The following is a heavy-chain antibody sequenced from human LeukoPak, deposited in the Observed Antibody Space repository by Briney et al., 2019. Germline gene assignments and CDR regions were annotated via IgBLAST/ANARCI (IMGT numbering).Heavy chain of an antibody. Sequence: KPGGSLRLSCAASGFTLSDYYMSWIRQTPGKGREWISYMSSTGYTIYYGDSVKGRFTVSRDNAKNSLFLQMDSLRAEDTAVYYCARRTDYFTYFGLWGRGSLVTVSS. CDR2: MSSTGYTI. V-gene: IGHV3-11*04. CDR1: GFTLSDYY. D-gene: IGHD2/OR15-2a*01. J-gene: IGHJ2*01. CDR3: ARRTDYFTYFGL.